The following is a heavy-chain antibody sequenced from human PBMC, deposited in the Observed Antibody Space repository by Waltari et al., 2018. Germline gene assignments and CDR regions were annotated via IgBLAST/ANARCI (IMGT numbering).Heavy chain of an antibody. CDR3: ARGDFTYFDY. V-gene: IGHV4-34*01. J-gene: IGHJ4*02. CDR1: GGSFSGYY. CDR2: INHSGST. Sequence: QVQLQQWGAGLLKPSKTLSLTCAVYGGSFSGYYWSWIRQPPGKGLEWIGEINHSGSTNYNPSLKSRGTISVDTSKNQFSLKLSSVTAADTAVYYCARGDFTYFDYWGQGTLVTVSS. D-gene: IGHD2-21*02.